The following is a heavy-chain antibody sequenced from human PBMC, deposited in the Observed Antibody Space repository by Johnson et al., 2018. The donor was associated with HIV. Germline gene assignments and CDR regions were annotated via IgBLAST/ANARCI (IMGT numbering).Heavy chain of an antibody. J-gene: IGHJ3*02. CDR3: AREYTYGPDAFDI. D-gene: IGHD3-10*01. CDR2: ISYDGSNK. Sequence: QVQLVESGGGVVQPGRSLRLSCAASGFTFSSYAMHWVRQAPGKGLEWVAVISYDGSNKYYADSVKGRFTISRDNSKNTLYLQINSLRAEDTAVYYCAREYTYGPDAFDIWGQGTRVTVSS. V-gene: IGHV3-30-3*01. CDR1: GFTFSSYA.